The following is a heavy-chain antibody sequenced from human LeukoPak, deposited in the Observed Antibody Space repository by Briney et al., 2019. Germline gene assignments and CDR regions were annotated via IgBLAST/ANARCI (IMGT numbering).Heavy chain of an antibody. D-gene: IGHD3-3*01. J-gene: IGHJ5*02. CDR2: IHTSGST. V-gene: IGHV4-4*07. CDR3: AREISTLFGVVTTRFDP. CDR1: GVSISSFY. Sequence: SETLSLTCTVSGVSISSFYWSWIRQPAGKGREWIGRIHTSGSTNYNPSLKSRVTMSADTSKKQFTLNLRSVTAADTAVYYCAREISTLFGVVTTRFDPWGQGTLVIVSS.